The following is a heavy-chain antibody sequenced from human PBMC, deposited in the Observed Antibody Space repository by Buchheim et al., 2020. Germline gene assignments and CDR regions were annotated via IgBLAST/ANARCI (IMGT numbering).Heavy chain of an antibody. CDR1: GFTFSSYP. V-gene: IGHV3-23*01. Sequence: EVQLLESGGGLVQPGGSPRLSCAASGFTFSSYPMSWVRQAPGKGLEWVSAISGSGGGTSYADSVKGRFTMSRDNAKNTLYLQMNSVRAGDTAVYYCAKNSVHGDWREYWGQGTL. D-gene: IGHD4-17*01. CDR2: ISGSGGGT. J-gene: IGHJ4*02. CDR3: AKNSVHGDWREY.